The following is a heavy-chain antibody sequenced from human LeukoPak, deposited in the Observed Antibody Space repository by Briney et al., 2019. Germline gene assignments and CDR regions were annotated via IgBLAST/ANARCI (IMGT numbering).Heavy chain of an antibody. Sequence: GGSPRLSCAASGFTFTNYAMTWVRQAPGKGLEWVSSISASGVMTYYADSVKGRFTVSRDNAKNSLYLQMNSLRAEDTAVYYCAELGITMIGGVWGKGTTVTISS. CDR1: GFTFTNYA. D-gene: IGHD3-10*02. CDR3: AELGITMIGGV. J-gene: IGHJ6*04. CDR2: ISASGVMT. V-gene: IGHV3-23*01.